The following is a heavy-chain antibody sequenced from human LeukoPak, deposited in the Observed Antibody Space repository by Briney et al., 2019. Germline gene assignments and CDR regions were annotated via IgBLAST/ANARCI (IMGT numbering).Heavy chain of an antibody. V-gene: IGHV5-51*01. CDR1: GYSFTSYW. Sequence: GESLKISCKGSGYSFTSYWIGWVRQMPGKGLEWMGIIYPGDSDTRYSPSFQGQVTISADESISTAYLQWSSLKASDTAMYYCARHGGYCSSTSCPAYFDYWGQGTLVTVSS. CDR2: IYPGDSDT. J-gene: IGHJ4*02. CDR3: ARHGGYCSSTSCPAYFDY. D-gene: IGHD2-2*01.